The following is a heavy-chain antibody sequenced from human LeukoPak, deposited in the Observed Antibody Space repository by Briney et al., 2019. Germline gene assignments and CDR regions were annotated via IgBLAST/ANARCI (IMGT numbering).Heavy chain of an antibody. CDR1: GFTVSSNY. CDR3: ARGWSGYDTVAQDAFDI. V-gene: IGHV3-66*01. CDR2: IYSGGST. J-gene: IGHJ3*02. Sequence: GGSLRLSCAASGFTVSSNYMSWVRQSPGKGLEWLSVIYSGGSTYYADSVKGRFTISRDNSKNTLYLQMNSLRAEDTAVYYCARGWSGYDTVAQDAFDIWGQGTMVTVSS. D-gene: IGHD5-12*01.